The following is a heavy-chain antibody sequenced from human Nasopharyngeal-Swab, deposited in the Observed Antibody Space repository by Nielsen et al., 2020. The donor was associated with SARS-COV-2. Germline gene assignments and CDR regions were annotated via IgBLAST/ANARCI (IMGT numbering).Heavy chain of an antibody. J-gene: IGHJ4*02. CDR3: ARGFGGSYWGYDY. Sequence: WIRQPPGKGLEWVAVISYDGSNKYYADSVKGRFTISRDNSKNTLYLQMNSLRAEDTAVYYRARGFGGSYWGYDYWGQGTLVTVSS. V-gene: IGHV3-30*04. D-gene: IGHD1-26*01. CDR2: ISYDGSNK.